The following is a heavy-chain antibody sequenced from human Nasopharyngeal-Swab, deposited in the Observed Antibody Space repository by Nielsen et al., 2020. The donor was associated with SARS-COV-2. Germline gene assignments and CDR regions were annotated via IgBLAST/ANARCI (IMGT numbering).Heavy chain of an antibody. V-gene: IGHV1-18*01. Sequence: WVRQAPGQGHEWMGWISAYNGNTNYAQKLQGRVTMTTDTSTSTAYMELRSLRSDDTAVYYCAREVFEVPAATYYYYYYYMDVWGKGTTVTVSS. D-gene: IGHD2-2*01. CDR3: AREVFEVPAATYYYYYYYMDV. J-gene: IGHJ6*03. CDR2: ISAYNGNT.